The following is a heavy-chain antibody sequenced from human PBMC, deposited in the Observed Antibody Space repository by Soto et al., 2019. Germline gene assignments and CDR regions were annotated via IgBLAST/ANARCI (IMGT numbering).Heavy chain of an antibody. CDR2: IYYSGST. V-gene: IGHV4-39*01. CDR1: GGSISSRSYY. D-gene: IGHD3-9*01. CDR3: ARHGPDYDILTGPPPRAFDI. J-gene: IGHJ3*02. Sequence: QLQLQESGPGLVKPSETRYLPCTVSGGSISSRSYYWGWIRQPPGKGLEWIGSIYYSGSTYYNPSLKSRVTISVDTSKNQFSLKPSSVTAADTAVYYCARHGPDYDILTGPPPRAFDIWVQGTMVTVSS.